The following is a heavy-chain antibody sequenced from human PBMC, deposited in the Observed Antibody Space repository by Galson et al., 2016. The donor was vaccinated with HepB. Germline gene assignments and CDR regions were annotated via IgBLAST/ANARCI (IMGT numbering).Heavy chain of an antibody. J-gene: IGHJ4*02. CDR1: GFIFSSSW. CDR3: AREDSSGYYYFDY. D-gene: IGHD3-22*01. V-gene: IGHV3-30*03. CDR2: ISYDGSNK. Sequence: SLRLSCAASGFIFSSSWMSWVRQAPGKGLEWVALISYDGSNKYYADPVKGRFTISRDNSKNTLYLQMNSLRAEDTAVYYCAREDSSGYYYFDYWGQGTLVTVSS.